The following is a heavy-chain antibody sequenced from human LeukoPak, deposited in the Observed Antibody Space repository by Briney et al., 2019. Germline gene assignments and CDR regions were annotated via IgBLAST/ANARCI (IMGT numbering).Heavy chain of an antibody. CDR1: GFTFSNYW. D-gene: IGHD6-19*01. J-gene: IGHJ3*02. CDR2: INQDASGK. CDR3: ARGASVVAGSDNALDI. Sequence: AGGSPRLSCAASGFTFSNYWMTWVRQAPGKGLEWVANINQDASGKNYVDSVMGRFTISRDNGRNSLILRMNSLSVEDSAVYYCARGASVVAGSDNALDIWGQGTMVTVSS. V-gene: IGHV3-7*01.